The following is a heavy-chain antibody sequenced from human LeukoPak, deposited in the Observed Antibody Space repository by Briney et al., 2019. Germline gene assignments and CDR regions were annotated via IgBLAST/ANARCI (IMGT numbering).Heavy chain of an antibody. CDR1: GYTFTSYY. V-gene: IGHV1-46*01. Sequence: ASVKVSCKASGYTFTSYYIHWVRQAPGQGLEWMGLINPSGGSTNYAQKFQGRVTMTRDTSTSTVYMELSSLRSEDTAVYYCAREGDSSSPGPYNWFDPWGQGTLVTVSS. J-gene: IGHJ5*02. CDR3: AREGDSSSPGPYNWFDP. D-gene: IGHD6-6*01. CDR2: INPSGGST.